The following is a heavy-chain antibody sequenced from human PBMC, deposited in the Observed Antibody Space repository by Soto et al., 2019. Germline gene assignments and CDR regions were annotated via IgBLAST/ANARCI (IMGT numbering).Heavy chain of an antibody. J-gene: IGHJ4*02. CDR1: GFTFSSYG. CDR2: IWYDGSNK. V-gene: IGHV3-33*01. D-gene: IGHD6-13*01. Sequence: PGGSLRLSWAASGFTFSSYGMRWVRQAPGKGLEWVAVIWYDGSNKYYADSVKGRFTISRDNSKNTLYLQMNSLRAEDTAVYYCARNNARQQVSGFDYWGQGTLVTVSS. CDR3: ARNNARQQVSGFDY.